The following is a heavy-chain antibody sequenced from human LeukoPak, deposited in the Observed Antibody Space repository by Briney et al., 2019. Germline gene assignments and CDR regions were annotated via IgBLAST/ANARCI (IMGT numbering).Heavy chain of an antibody. CDR2: LSGSGGTT. V-gene: IGHV3-23*01. Sequence: GGSLRLSCAASGFTFSSHAMSWVRQAPGQGLEWVSSLSGSGGTTYHADSVQGRFSISTDNSKNTLYLQLNSLRAEDTAVYYCAKGGSTSRVTTSRVVFGYYYYLDVWGKGTPVTVSS. D-gene: IGHD4-17*01. CDR1: GFTFSSHA. CDR3: AKGGSTSRVTTSRVVFGYYYYLDV. J-gene: IGHJ6*03.